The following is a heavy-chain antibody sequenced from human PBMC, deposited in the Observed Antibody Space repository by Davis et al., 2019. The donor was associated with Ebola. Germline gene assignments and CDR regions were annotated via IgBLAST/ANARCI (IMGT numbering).Heavy chain of an antibody. V-gene: IGHV3-23*01. J-gene: IGHJ4*02. CDR1: EFIFSTYA. Sequence: GGSLRLSCAASEFIFSTYAMNWVRQAPGKGLEWVSGIGGSGGVTFYADSVKGRFTVSRDNSKNTLYLQMNSLRAEDTAIYYCARLSGNYYFDYWGQGTLVTVSS. CDR3: ARLSGNYYFDY. CDR2: IGGSGGVT. D-gene: IGHD1-26*01.